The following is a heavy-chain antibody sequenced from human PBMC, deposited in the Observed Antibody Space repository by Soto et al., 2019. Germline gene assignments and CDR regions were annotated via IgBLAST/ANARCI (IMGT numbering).Heavy chain of an antibody. CDR3: ARTSAAGKNYYAMDV. CDR2: IYPGDSDT. Sequence: PGESLKISCKGSGYRFTSYWIGWVRQMPGKGLEWMGIIYPGDSDTRYSPSFQGQVTILADKSISTAYLQWSSLKASDTAMYYCARTSAAGKNYYAMDVWGQGTTVTVSS. D-gene: IGHD6-13*01. J-gene: IGHJ6*02. V-gene: IGHV5-51*01. CDR1: GYRFTSYW.